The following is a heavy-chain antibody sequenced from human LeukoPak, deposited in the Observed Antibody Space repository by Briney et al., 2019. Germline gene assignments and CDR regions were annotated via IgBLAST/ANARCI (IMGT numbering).Heavy chain of an antibody. Sequence: GGSLRLSCAASGFTFSSYGMHWVRQAPGKGLEWVAVISYDGSNKYHADSVKGRFTISRDNSKNTLYLQMNSLRAEDTAVYYCAKAATQAVAGSAFDYWGQGTLVTVSS. CDR3: AKAATQAVAGSAFDY. CDR2: ISYDGSNK. CDR1: GFTFSSYG. J-gene: IGHJ4*02. V-gene: IGHV3-30*18. D-gene: IGHD6-19*01.